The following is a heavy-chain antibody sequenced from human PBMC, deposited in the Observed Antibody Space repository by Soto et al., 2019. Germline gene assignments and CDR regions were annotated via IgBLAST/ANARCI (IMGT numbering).Heavy chain of an antibody. V-gene: IGHV3-23*01. CDR1: GFTFSSYA. J-gene: IGHJ3*02. CDR3: AKDRAFWSGTHDAFDI. D-gene: IGHD3-3*01. Sequence: EVQLLESGGGLVQPGGSLRLSCAASGFTFSSYAMSWVRQAPGQGLEWVSAISGSGGSTYYADSVKGRFTISRDNSKNTLYLQMNTLRGEDTAVYYCAKDRAFWSGTHDAFDIWGQGTMVTVSS. CDR2: ISGSGGST.